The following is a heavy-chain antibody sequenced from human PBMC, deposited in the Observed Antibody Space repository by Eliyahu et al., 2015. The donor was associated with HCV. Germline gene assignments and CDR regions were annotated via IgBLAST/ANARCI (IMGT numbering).Heavy chain of an antibody. Sequence: QVQLVQSGAEVKKPGSSVKVSCKASGGTFSSQSIDWVRQAPGDKGFCGVGGIPLFGTANYAQKFQGRVTITADESTSTAYMELISLRSEDTAVYYCARGPETKSAYYYNYWGQGTLVTVSS. CDR2: GIPLFGTA. D-gene: IGHD3-22*01. CDR3: ARGPETKSAYYYNY. CDR1: GGTFSSQS. J-gene: IGHJ4*02. V-gene: IGHV1-69*01.